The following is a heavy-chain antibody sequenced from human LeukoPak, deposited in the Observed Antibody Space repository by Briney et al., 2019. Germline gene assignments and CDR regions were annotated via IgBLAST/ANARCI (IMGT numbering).Heavy chain of an antibody. J-gene: IGHJ5*02. D-gene: IGHD3-3*01. CDR2: IRSKGYGGTT. CDR1: GFTFGDYA. CDR3: TRKGNDFWSGYSGWFDP. V-gene: IGHV3-49*04. Sequence: GGSLRLSCTASGFTFGDYAMSWVRQAPGKGLEWVGFIRSKGYGGTTEYAASVKGRFTISRDDYKSIAYLQMNSLKTEDTAVYYCTRKGNDFWSGYSGWFDPRGQGTLVTVSS.